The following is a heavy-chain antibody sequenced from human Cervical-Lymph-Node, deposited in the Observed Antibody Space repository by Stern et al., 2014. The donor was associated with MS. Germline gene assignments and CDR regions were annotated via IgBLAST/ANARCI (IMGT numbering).Heavy chain of an antibody. V-gene: IGHV3-30*18. CDR1: GFIFSSSD. CDR2: ISYDGRNK. CDR3: AKAGGLDGYLAYYGMDV. D-gene: IGHD2-21*02. J-gene: IGHJ6*02. Sequence: MQLVESGGGVVQPGRSLRLSCAASGFIFSSSDMHWVRQAPGKGLEWVAVISYDGRNKYYADSVKGRFTISRDNSKNTLYLQMNSLRADDTAVYYCAKAGGLDGYLAYYGMDVWGQGTTVTVSS.